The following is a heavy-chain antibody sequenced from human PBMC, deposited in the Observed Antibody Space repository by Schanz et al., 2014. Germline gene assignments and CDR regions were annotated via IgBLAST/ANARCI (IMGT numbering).Heavy chain of an antibody. Sequence: EGQLLESGGGLIQPGGSLRLSCAASGFTFSSYAMSWVRQAPGKGLEWVSYISSSGTTIYYADSVKGRFTISRDNSENTLYLQMNTLRAEDTAVYYCAKQIHYDILTVTRNWGQGTLVTVSS. CDR2: ISSSGTTI. V-gene: IGHV3-48*01. D-gene: IGHD3-9*01. CDR1: GFTFSSYA. CDR3: AKQIHYDILTVTRN. J-gene: IGHJ4*02.